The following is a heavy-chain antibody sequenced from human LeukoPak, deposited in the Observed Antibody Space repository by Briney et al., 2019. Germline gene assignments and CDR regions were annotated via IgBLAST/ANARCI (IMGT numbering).Heavy chain of an antibody. Sequence: PGGSLRLSCAASGFTFSSYAMHWVGQAPGKGLEYVSAISSNGGSTYYANSVKGRFTISRDNSKNTLYLQMGSLRAEDMAVYYCARDSSARGGWGIAVAVLDYWGQGTLVTVSP. J-gene: IGHJ4*02. D-gene: IGHD6-19*01. CDR2: ISSNGGST. CDR1: GFTFSSYA. CDR3: ARDSSARGGWGIAVAVLDY. V-gene: IGHV3-64*01.